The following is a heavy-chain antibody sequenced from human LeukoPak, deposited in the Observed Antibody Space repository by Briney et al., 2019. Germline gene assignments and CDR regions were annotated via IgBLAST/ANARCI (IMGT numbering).Heavy chain of an antibody. Sequence: ASVKVSCKASGYTFTSYYMHWVRQAPGQGLEWMGIINPSGGSTSYAQKFQGRVTMTRDTSTSTVYMELSSLRSEDTAVYYCARVEVRHSSSDYIDYWGQGTLVTVSS. D-gene: IGHD6-19*01. J-gene: IGHJ4*02. CDR1: GYTFTSYY. CDR3: ARVEVRHSSSDYIDY. CDR2: INPSGGST. V-gene: IGHV1-46*01.